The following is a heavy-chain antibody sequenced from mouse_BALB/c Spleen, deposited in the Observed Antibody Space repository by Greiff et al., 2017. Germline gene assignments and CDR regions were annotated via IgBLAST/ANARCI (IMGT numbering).Heavy chain of an antibody. D-gene: IGHD2-1*01. Sequence: EVKLMESGGGLVQPGGSRKLSCAASGFTFSDYGMAWVRQAPGKGPEWVAFISNLAYSIYYADTVTGRFTISRENAKNTLYLEMSSLRSEDTAMYYCAREGGVTGPVYWYFDVWGAGTTVTVSS. CDR3: AREGGVTGPVYWYFDV. CDR1: GFTFSDYG. J-gene: IGHJ1*01. CDR2: ISNLAYSI. V-gene: IGHV5-15*02.